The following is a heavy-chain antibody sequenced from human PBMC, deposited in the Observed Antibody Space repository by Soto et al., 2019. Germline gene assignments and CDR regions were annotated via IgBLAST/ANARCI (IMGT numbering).Heavy chain of an antibody. CDR2: MNPNSGNT. J-gene: IGHJ4*02. CDR1: GYTFTSYD. Sequence: QVQLVQSGAEVKKPGASVKVSCKASGYTFTSYDINWVRQATGQGLEWMGWMNPNSGNTGYAQKFQGRVTMTRNTSISTAYMELSSLRSEDTAVYFCAFFGSSSLAFDYWGQGTLVTVSS. CDR3: AFFGSSSLAFDY. V-gene: IGHV1-8*01. D-gene: IGHD6-6*01.